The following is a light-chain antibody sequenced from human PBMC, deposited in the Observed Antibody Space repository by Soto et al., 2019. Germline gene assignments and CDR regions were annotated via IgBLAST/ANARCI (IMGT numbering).Light chain of an antibody. CDR2: GAS. CDR3: QQSYSTPFT. Sequence: DIQMTQSPSSLSASVGERVTITCRASESIIDYLNWYQQKPGKAPKLLIYGASSLQSGVPSRFSGSESGTDFTLTISRQQPEDFATYYCQQSYSTPFTFGQGTKLEI. CDR1: ESIIDY. V-gene: IGKV1-39*01. J-gene: IGKJ2*01.